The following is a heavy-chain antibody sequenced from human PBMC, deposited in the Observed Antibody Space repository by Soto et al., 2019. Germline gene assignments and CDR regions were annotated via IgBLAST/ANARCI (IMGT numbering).Heavy chain of an antibody. CDR2: TKPDGSER. J-gene: IGHJ4*02. CDR1: GFTFSRYW. D-gene: IGHD6-13*01. V-gene: IGHV3-7*01. CDR3: ARVGYVDEAFDY. Sequence: EVHLVESGGGLVQPGGSLRLSCAASGFTFSRYWMTWVRQAPGKGLEWVANTKPDGSERFYVGSVKGRFTLSRDNARNSLFLQMDSLRAEDKAVYYCARVGYVDEAFDYWGQGTLVTVSS.